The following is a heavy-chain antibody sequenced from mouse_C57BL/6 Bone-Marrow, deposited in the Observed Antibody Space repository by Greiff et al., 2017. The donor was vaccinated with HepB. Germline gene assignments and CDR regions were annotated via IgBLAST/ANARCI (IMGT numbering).Heavy chain of an antibody. J-gene: IGHJ1*03. CDR1: GYTFTSYW. CDR3: ARRGDYDVYWYFDV. Sequence: QVQLQQPGAELVRPGTSVKLSCKASGYTFTSYWMHWVKQRPGQGLEWIGVIDPSDSYTNYNQKFKGKATVTVDTSSSTAYMQLSSLTSEDSAVYYCARRGDYDVYWYFDVWGTGTTVTVSS. D-gene: IGHD2-4*01. CDR2: IDPSDSYT. V-gene: IGHV1-59*01.